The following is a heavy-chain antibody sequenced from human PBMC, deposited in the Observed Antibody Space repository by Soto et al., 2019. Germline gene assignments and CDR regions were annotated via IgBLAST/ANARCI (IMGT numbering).Heavy chain of an antibody. D-gene: IGHD6-19*01. J-gene: IGHJ6*02. V-gene: IGHV5-51*01. Sequence: PGESLKISCKGFGYSFTTSWIGWVRQMPGKGLEGMGITYPGDSDTRYSPSFQGQVTISADKSISTAYLQWSSLKASDTAMYYCASSGVDAPARDYYGMAVSSQGTSDPVSS. CDR1: GYSFTTSW. CDR3: ASSGVDAPARDYYGMAV. CDR2: TYPGDSDT.